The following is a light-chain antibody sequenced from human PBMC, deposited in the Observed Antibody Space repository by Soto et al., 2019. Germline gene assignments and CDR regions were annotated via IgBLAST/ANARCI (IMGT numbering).Light chain of an antibody. Sequence: QSALTQPASVSGSPGQSITISCTGTSSDVGGYNYVSWYQQHPAKAPKLMIYDVSNRPSGVSNRFSGSKSGNTASLTISGLQAEDEADNYCSSYTSSSTLVVFGGGTKLTVL. V-gene: IGLV2-14*01. CDR2: DVS. CDR3: SSYTSSSTLVV. CDR1: SSDVGGYNY. J-gene: IGLJ2*01.